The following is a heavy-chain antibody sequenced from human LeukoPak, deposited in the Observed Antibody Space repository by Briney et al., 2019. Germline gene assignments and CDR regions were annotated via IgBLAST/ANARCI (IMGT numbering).Heavy chain of an antibody. J-gene: IGHJ5*02. V-gene: IGHV4-59*08. D-gene: IGHD4-17*01. CDR1: GDSISTYY. CDR2: ISYSGST. CDR3: ARRCSGDYGHWFDP. Sequence: SETLSLTCTFSGDSISTYYWSWIRQPPGKGLEWIGYISYSGSTNYSPSLKSRATISVDTSKNQFSLKVSSVTAADTAVYYCARRCSGDYGHWFDPWGQGTLVTVSS.